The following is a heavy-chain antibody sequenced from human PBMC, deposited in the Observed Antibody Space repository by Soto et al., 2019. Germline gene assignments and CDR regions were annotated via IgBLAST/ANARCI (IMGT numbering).Heavy chain of an antibody. CDR1: GDSLSSPNW. V-gene: IGHV4-4*02. CDR3: AIHSGRTFDP. CDR2: TSESGNT. Sequence: QEQLQESGPGLVEPSGTLSLTCVVSGDSLSSPNWWSWVRLPPKKGLAWIGETSESGNTKYNPSLKSPLTTSVDKSKNQLSLNLNSVTAADTAMYFCAIHSGRTFDPWGQGALVTVSS. J-gene: IGHJ5*02. D-gene: IGHD1-26*01.